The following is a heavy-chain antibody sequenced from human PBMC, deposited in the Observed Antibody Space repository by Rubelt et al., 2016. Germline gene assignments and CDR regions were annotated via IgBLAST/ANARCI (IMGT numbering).Heavy chain of an antibody. CDR2: IYYSGST. D-gene: IGHD3-22*01. Sequence: GVEWIGSIYYSGSTYYNPSLKSRVTISVDTSKNQFSLKLSSVTAADTAVYYCARGSRSGYYFSDFDYWGQGTLVTVSS. J-gene: IGHJ4*02. V-gene: IGHV4-39*01. CDR3: ARGSRSGYYFSDFDY.